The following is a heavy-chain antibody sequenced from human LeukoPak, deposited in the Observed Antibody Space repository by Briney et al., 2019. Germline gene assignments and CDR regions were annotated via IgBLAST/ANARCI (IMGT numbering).Heavy chain of an antibody. CDR2: IIPIFGTA. CDR1: GGTFSSHA. V-gene: IGHV1-69*13. D-gene: IGHD1-1*01. CDR3: ARDYLPGTQGGYNWFDP. J-gene: IGHJ5*02. Sequence: SVKVSCKASGGTFSSHAISWVRQAPGQGLEWMGGIIPIFGTANYAQKFQGRVTITADESTSTAYMELSSLRSEDTAVYYCARDYLPGTQGGYNWFDPWGQGTLVTVSS.